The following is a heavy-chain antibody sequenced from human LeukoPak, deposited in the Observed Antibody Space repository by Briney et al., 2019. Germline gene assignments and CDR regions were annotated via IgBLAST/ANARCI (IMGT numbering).Heavy chain of an antibody. J-gene: IGHJ4*02. D-gene: IGHD1-26*01. Sequence: GGSLRLSCVASGLTFSSYWMSWVRQAPGKGLEWVANIKQDGSEKYYVDSVKGRFTISRDNAKNSLYLQMNSLRAEDTAVYYCARDSRGIVGATNDYWGQGTLVTVSS. CDR3: ARDSRGIVGATNDY. CDR2: IKQDGSEK. V-gene: IGHV3-7*01. CDR1: GLTFSSYW.